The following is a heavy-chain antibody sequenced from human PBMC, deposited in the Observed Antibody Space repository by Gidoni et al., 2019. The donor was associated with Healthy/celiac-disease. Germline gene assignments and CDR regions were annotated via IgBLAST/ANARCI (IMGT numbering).Heavy chain of an antibody. CDR3: TREIYSSGWYNWFDP. CDR2: IRSKANSYAT. Sequence: EVQLVESGGGLVQPGGSLKLSCAASGFTFSGSAMHWVRQASGKGLEWVGRIRSKANSYATAYAASVKGRFTISRDDSKNTAYLQMNSLKTEDTAVYYCTREIYSSGWYNWFDPWGQGTLVTVSS. V-gene: IGHV3-73*02. J-gene: IGHJ5*02. D-gene: IGHD6-19*01. CDR1: GFTFSGSA.